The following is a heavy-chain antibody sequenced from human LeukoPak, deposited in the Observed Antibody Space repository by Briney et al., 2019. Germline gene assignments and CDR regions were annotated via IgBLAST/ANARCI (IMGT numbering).Heavy chain of an antibody. V-gene: IGHV3-23*01. CDR3: AKDGLELPDY. Sequence: GGSLRLSCAASGFTFRSYAMSWVRQAPGKGLGWVSAISGSGGSTYYAASGKGRFTISRDNSNNTLYLQMNSLRAEDTAVYYCAKDGLELPDYWGQGTLVTVSS. J-gene: IGHJ4*02. D-gene: IGHD1-7*01. CDR1: GFTFRSYA. CDR2: ISGSGGST.